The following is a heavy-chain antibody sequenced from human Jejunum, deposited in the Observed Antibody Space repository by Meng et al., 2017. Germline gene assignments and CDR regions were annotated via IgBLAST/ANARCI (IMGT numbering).Heavy chain of an antibody. J-gene: IGHJ4*02. CDR2: TYYRSKYYN. Sequence: VQPQQSGPGLVKPSQTLSLTSAISGDSVSSNSAAWNWIRQSPSRGLEWLGRTYYRSKYYNDYALSVKSRITINPDTSKNQFSLQLNSVTPEDTAIYYCARDWGDVRGGFDFWGQGTLVTVSS. D-gene: IGHD3-10*02. V-gene: IGHV6-1*01. CDR1: GDSVSSNSAA. CDR3: ARDWGDVRGGFDF.